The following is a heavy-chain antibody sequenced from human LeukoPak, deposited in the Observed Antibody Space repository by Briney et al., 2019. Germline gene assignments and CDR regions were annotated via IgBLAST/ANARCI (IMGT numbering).Heavy chain of an antibody. Sequence: GGSLRLSCAASGFSFSDSWMTWVRQAAGKGLEWVANIKPDGSGRWYVDSVKGRFTISRDNAKNSLYLHMSTLRADDTAVYYCARGWGGLSGQGTMVTVSS. J-gene: IGHJ3*01. D-gene: IGHD7-27*01. CDR3: ARGWGGL. CDR2: IKPDGSGR. CDR1: GFSFSDSW. V-gene: IGHV3-7*01.